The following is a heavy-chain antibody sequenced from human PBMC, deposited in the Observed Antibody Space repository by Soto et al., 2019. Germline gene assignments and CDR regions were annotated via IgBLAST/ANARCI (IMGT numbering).Heavy chain of an antibody. D-gene: IGHD5-18*01. CDR2: INHSGST. Sequence: SETLSLTCAVYGGSFSGYYWSWIRQPPGKGLEWIGEINHSGSTNYNPSLKSRVTISVDTSKNQFSLKLSSVTAADTAVYYCARGLGGYSYGRNPHFDPWGQGTLVTVSS. CDR1: GGSFSGYY. CDR3: ARGLGGYSYGRNPHFDP. V-gene: IGHV4-34*01. J-gene: IGHJ5*02.